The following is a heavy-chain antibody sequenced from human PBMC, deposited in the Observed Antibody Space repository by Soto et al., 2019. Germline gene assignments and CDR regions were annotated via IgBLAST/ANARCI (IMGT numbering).Heavy chain of an antibody. D-gene: IGHD2-21*01. Sequence: SETLSLTCSVSGAALNIGNYYWSWIRQVPGKGLEWIGHIYVTGAVDYNPSLRYRITISQDTSERKFSLNLRLVTAADTAFYYCARLRIATNNYKWYDPWGQCTLVPVSS. CDR3: ARLRIATNNYKWYDP. V-gene: IGHV4-31*03. CDR2: IYVTGAV. CDR1: GAALNIGNYY. J-gene: IGHJ5*02.